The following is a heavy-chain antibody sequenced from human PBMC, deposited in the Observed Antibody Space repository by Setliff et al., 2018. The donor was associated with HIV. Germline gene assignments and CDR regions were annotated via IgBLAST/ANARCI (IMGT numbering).Heavy chain of an antibody. CDR2: IYPGDSDT. J-gene: IGHJ4*02. Sequence: GESLKISCKVSGYSFSSYWIGWVRQMPGKGLEWMGIIYPGDSDTTYSPSFQGHVTIAADKSIGTAYLQWSSLKASDTAMYYCIRRRRAPGAADLESYWGQGTLVTVSS. CDR1: GYSFSSYW. D-gene: IGHD7-27*01. CDR3: IRRRRAPGAADLESY. V-gene: IGHV5-51*01.